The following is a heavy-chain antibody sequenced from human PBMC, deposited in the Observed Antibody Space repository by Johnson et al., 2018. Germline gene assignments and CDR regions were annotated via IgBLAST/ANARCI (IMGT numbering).Heavy chain of an antibody. D-gene: IGHD3-22*01. V-gene: IGHV3-33*06. CDR2: IWYDGSNK. CDR3: AKEGYSFYGMDV. J-gene: IGHJ6*02. CDR1: GFTFSIYG. Sequence: QVQLQESGGGVVQPGKSLRLSCAASGFTFSIYGMHWVRQAPGKGLEWVATIWYDGSNKYYADSVKGRFTFSRDNSKNTLYLQMNSLRAEDTAFYYCAKEGYSFYGMDVWGQGTTVTVSS.